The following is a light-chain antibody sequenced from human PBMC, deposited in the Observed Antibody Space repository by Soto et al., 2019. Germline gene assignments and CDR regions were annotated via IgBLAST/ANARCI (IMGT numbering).Light chain of an antibody. CDR3: SSYTRGGTLVD. Sequence: QSALTQPASVSGSPGQSITISCTGTSSDVGGYNYVSWYQQHPGKAPKLMIYDVSKRPSGVSNRFSGSKSGNTAYLTISGFHAEDVADYYCSSYTRGGTLVDFGTGNKVTVL. CDR1: SSDVGGYNY. CDR2: DVS. V-gene: IGLV2-14*01. J-gene: IGLJ1*01.